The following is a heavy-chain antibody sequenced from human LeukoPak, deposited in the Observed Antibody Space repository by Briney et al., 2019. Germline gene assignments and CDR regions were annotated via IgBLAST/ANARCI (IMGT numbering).Heavy chain of an antibody. J-gene: IGHJ4*02. CDR1: GFTFSSYS. CDR3: ASSDTAMAAFDY. D-gene: IGHD5-18*01. V-gene: IGHV3-21*01. CDR2: ISSSSSYI. Sequence: GGSLRLSCAASGFTFSSYSMNWVRQAPGKGLEWVSSISSSSSYIYYAGSVKGRFTISRDNAKNSLYLQMNSLRAEDTAVYYCASSDTAMAAFDYWGQGTLVTVSS.